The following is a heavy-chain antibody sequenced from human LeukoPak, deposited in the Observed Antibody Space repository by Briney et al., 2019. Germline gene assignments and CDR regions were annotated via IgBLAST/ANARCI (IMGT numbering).Heavy chain of an antibody. V-gene: IGHV4-4*07. D-gene: IGHD2-2*01. Sequence: SETLSLTCTVSGGSISNYYWSWIRQPAGKGLEWIGRIYTGGSTNYNPSLKSRVTMSVDTSKNQFSLKLSSVTAADTAVYYCARDRYCSSTSCPPDYYYYMDVWGKGTTVTVSS. J-gene: IGHJ6*03. CDR2: IYTGGST. CDR1: GGSISNYY. CDR3: ARDRYCSSTSCPPDYYYYMDV.